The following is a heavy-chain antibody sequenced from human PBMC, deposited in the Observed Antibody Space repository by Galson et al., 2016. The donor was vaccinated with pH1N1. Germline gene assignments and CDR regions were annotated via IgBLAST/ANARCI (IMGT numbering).Heavy chain of an antibody. Sequence: LSLTCTVSGGSVNSGAQYWGWIRQHPGKGLEWIAYIYYTGKTYHNPSLESRLTISIDTSQNQFSLKLTSLTVADTAIYYCARVGVKARTIVPAASYWFDPWGPGTLVTVSS. CDR3: ARVGVKARTIVPAASYWFDP. CDR2: IYYTGKT. CDR1: GGSVNSGAQY. V-gene: IGHV4-31*03. J-gene: IGHJ5*02. D-gene: IGHD2-2*01.